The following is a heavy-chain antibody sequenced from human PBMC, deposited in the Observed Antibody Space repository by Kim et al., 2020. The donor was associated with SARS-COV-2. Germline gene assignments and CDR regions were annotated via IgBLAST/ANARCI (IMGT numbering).Heavy chain of an antibody. CDR1: GFTFSGSA. CDR2: IRSKANSYAT. CDR3: TSSSYDFWSGGSWGYFDY. D-gene: IGHD3-3*01. Sequence: GGSLRLSCAASGFTFSGSAMHWVRQASGKGLEWVGRIRSKANSYATAYAASVKGRFTISRDDSKNTAYLQMNSLKTEDTAVYYCTSSSYDFWSGGSWGYFDYWGQGTLVTVSS. J-gene: IGHJ4*02. V-gene: IGHV3-73*01.